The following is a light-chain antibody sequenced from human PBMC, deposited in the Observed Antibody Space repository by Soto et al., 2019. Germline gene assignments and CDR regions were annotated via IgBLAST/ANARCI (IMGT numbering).Light chain of an antibody. J-gene: IGKJ4*01. CDR2: GAS. CDR3: QQFSSYPLT. CDR1: QSVSSSY. Sequence: EIVLTQSPGTLYLSPGERATLSCRASQSVSSSYLAWYQQKPGQAPRLLIYGASSRATGIPDRVSGSGSGTDFTLTISRLEPEDFAVYYCQQFSSYPLTFGGGTKVDIK. V-gene: IGKV3-20*01.